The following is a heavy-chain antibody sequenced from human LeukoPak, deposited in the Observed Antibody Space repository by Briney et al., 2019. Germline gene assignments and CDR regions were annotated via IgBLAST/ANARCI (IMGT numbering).Heavy chain of an antibody. CDR3: ARDASMILDY. J-gene: IGHJ4*02. CDR2: MYYSGST. D-gene: IGHD3-16*01. V-gene: IGHV4-39*07. Sequence: PSXXXSLXCTVSGGSISSXSYYWGWIRXPXXXXXEWIGSMYYSGSTYYNPSLKSRVIISVDTSKNQISLKVTSVTAADTAVYYCARDASMILDYWGQGILVTVSS. CDR1: GGSISSXSYY.